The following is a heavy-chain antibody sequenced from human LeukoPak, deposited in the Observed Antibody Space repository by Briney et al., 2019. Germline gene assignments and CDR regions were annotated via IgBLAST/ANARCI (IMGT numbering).Heavy chain of an antibody. J-gene: IGHJ4*02. CDR2: ISDSGGST. CDR1: GFTFSISA. D-gene: IGHD3-9*01. CDR3: AKGGRGIYFDWLLPDY. V-gene: IGHV3-23*01. Sequence: GGSLRLSCAASGFTFSISAMSWVRQAPGKGLEWVSGISDSGGSTFYADSVKGRFTISRDNSKNTLYLQMNSLRAEDTAVYYCAKGGRGIYFDWLLPDYWGQGTLVTVSS.